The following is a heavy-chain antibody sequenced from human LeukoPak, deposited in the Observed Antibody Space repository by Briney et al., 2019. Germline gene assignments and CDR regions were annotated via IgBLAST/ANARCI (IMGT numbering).Heavy chain of an antibody. CDR2: ISDSGGGT. Sequence: PGGSLRLSCAVSGITLGNFGMSCVRQPPGKGVGWCAGISDSGGGTNYADTVAGRFTISRDTPRNTLYLQMNSLRAEDTAVYFCAKRGVVIRVFLVGFHKEAYYFDSWGQGALVTVSS. CDR3: AKRGVVIRVFLVGFHKEAYYFDS. CDR1: GITLGNFG. D-gene: IGHD3-10*01. J-gene: IGHJ4*02. V-gene: IGHV3-23*01.